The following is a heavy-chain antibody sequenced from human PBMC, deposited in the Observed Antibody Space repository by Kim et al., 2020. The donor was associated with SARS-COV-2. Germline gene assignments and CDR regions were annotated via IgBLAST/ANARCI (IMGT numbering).Heavy chain of an antibody. CDR3: ARVNSSPSGLRYYYYGMDV. D-gene: IGHD6-13*01. CDR2: IYYSGST. CDR1: GGSISSYY. J-gene: IGHJ6*02. V-gene: IGHV4-59*13. Sequence: SETLSLTCTVSGGSISSYYWSWIRQPPGKGLEWIGYIYYSGSTNYNPSLKSRVTISVDTSKNQFSLKLSSVTAADTAVYYCARVNSSPSGLRYYYYGMDVWGQGTTVTVSS.